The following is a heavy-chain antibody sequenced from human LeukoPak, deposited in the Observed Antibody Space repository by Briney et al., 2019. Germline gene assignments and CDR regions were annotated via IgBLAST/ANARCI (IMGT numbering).Heavy chain of an antibody. V-gene: IGHV3-23*01. Sequence: GGSLRLSCAASGFTFSSYAMSWVRQAPGKGLEWVSAISGSGGSTYYADSVKGRFTISRDNSKNTLYLQMNSLRAEDTAVYYCAKFLGDIVVVPVYYFDYWGQGTLVTVS. J-gene: IGHJ4*02. CDR2: ISGSGGST. CDR1: GFTFSSYA. D-gene: IGHD2-2*01. CDR3: AKFLGDIVVVPVYYFDY.